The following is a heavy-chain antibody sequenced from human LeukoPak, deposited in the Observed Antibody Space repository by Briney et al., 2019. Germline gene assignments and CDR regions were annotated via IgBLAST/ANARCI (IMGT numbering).Heavy chain of an antibody. Sequence: ASVKVSCKASGYTFTSYDINWVRQATGQGLEWMGWMNPNSGNTGYAQKFQGRVTMTRNTSISTAYMELSRLRSDDTAVYYCARDRSSRRFDYWGQGTLVTVSS. V-gene: IGHV1-8*01. J-gene: IGHJ4*02. D-gene: IGHD6-6*01. CDR3: ARDRSSRRFDY. CDR2: MNPNSGNT. CDR1: GYTFTSYD.